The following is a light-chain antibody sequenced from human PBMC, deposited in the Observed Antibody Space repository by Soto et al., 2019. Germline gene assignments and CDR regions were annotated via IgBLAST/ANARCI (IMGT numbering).Light chain of an antibody. V-gene: IGLV2-8*01. CDR3: SSYAGSSNV. CDR2: EFN. CDR1: ISDVVCYNF. J-gene: IGLJ1*01. Sequence: QSVLAQPPSASGSPGQSVPIACTGTISDVVCYNFVSCYQQHPGKAPKLMIYEFNKLPSGLRQRFFCCKHGNTAALTVAGLQAEDEADYSCSSYAGSSNVFGTGTKFTAL.